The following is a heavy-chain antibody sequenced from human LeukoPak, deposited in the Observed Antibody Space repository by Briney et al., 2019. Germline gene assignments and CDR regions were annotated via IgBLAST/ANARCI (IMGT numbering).Heavy chain of an antibody. D-gene: IGHD3-3*01. J-gene: IGHJ6*02. CDR2: IYSGGST. CDR1: GFTVSSNY. CDR3: APRLASRTIYGMDV. V-gene: IGHV3-53*05. Sequence: GGSLRLSCAASGFTVSSNYMSWVRQAPGTGLEWVSVIYSGGSTYYADSVKGRFTISRDNSKNTLYLQMNSMRAEDTAVYYCAPRLASRTIYGMDVWGQGTTVTVSS.